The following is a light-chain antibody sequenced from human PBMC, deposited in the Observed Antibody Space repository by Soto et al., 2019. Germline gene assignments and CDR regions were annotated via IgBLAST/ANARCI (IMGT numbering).Light chain of an antibody. CDR1: QSVTSGY. V-gene: IGKV3-20*01. CDR2: GAS. Sequence: EIVLTQSPGTLSLSPGERATLSCRASQSVTSGYLAWYQQQPNQAPRLLIYGASYRATDIPDRFSGGGSGSDFPLTISSPEPEDFAVYYCHNYSSSPPAITFGQGTRLEIK. CDR3: HNYSSSPPAIT. J-gene: IGKJ5*01.